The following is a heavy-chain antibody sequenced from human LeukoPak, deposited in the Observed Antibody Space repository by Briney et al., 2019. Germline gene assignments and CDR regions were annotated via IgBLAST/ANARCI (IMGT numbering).Heavy chain of an antibody. Sequence: SETLSLTCAVYGGSFSGYYWSWIRQPPGKGLEWIGEINHSGSTNYNPSLKSRVTISVDTSKNQFSLKLSSVTAADTAVYYCARVAHMYYYDSSGYYGTYDAFDIWGQGTMVTVSS. J-gene: IGHJ3*02. CDR1: GGSFSGYY. CDR3: ARVAHMYYYDSSGYYGTYDAFDI. CDR2: INHSGST. D-gene: IGHD3-22*01. V-gene: IGHV4-34*01.